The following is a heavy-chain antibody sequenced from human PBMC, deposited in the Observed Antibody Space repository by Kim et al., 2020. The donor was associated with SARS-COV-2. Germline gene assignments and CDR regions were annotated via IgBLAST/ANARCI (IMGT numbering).Heavy chain of an antibody. Sequence: GGSLRLSCAASGFTFSSYGMHWVRQAPGKGLEWVAVISYDGSNKYYADSVKGRFTISRDNSKNTLYLQMNSLRAEDTAVYYCAKDWYGDYFDAFDIWGQGTMVTVSS. V-gene: IGHV3-30*18. J-gene: IGHJ3*02. CDR2: ISYDGSNK. CDR1: GFTFSSYG. D-gene: IGHD4-17*01. CDR3: AKDWYGDYFDAFDI.